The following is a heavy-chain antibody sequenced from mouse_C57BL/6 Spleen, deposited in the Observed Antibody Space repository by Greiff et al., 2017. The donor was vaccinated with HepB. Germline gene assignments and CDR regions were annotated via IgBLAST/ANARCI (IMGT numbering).Heavy chain of an antibody. CDR2: IYPGDGDT. CDR3: ARSVIYYGNYVDY. V-gene: IGHV1-80*01. Sequence: VQLQQSGAELVKPGASVKISCKASGYAFSSYWMNWVKQRPGKGLEWIGQIYPGDGDTNYNGKFKGKATLTADKSSSTAYMQLSSLTSEDSAVYFCARSVIYYGNYVDYWGQGTTLTVSS. D-gene: IGHD2-1*01. CDR1: GYAFSSYW. J-gene: IGHJ2*01.